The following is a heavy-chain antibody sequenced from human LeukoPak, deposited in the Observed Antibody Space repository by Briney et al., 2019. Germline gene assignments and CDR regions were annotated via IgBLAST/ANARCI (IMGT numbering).Heavy chain of an antibody. D-gene: IGHD4-17*01. V-gene: IGHV3-21*01. CDR2: ISSSSSYI. CDR3: AKIPYGDYVLDYYYYMDV. J-gene: IGHJ6*03. CDR1: GFTFSSYS. Sequence: KTGGSLRLSCAASGFTFSSYSMNWVRQAPGKGLEWVSSISSSSSYIYYADSVKGRFTISRDNAKNSLYLQMNSLRAEDTAVYYCAKIPYGDYVLDYYYYMDVWGKGTTVTISS.